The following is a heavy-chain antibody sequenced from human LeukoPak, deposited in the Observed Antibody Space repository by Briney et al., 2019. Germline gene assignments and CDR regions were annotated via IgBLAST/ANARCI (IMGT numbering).Heavy chain of an antibody. Sequence: SETLSLTCTVSGGSISSSNYYWGWIRQPPGKGLEWIGSIYYSGNAYYNPSLKSRVTISVDTSKNQFSLKLTSVTAADTAVYYCAHFKGGSFDFWGQGTMVTVSS. D-gene: IGHD1-26*01. V-gene: IGHV4-39*01. CDR1: GGSISSSNYY. J-gene: IGHJ3*01. CDR3: AHFKGGSFDF. CDR2: IYYSGNA.